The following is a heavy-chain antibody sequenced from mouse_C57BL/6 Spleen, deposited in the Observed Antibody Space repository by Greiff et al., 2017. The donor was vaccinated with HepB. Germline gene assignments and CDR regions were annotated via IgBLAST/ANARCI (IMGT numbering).Heavy chain of an antibody. CDR3: ARGRAYYSNYEGFDY. Sequence: VKLVESGAELVKPGASVKMSCKASGYTFTTYPIEWMKQNHGKSLEWIGNFHPYNDDTKYNEKFKGKATLTVEKSSSTVYLELSRLTSDDSAVYYCARGRAYYSNYEGFDYWGQGTTLTVSS. D-gene: IGHD2-5*01. V-gene: IGHV1-47*01. J-gene: IGHJ2*01. CDR2: FHPYNDDT. CDR1: GYTFTTYP.